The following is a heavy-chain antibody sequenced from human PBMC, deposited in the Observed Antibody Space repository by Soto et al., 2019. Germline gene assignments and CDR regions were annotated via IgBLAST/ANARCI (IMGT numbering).Heavy chain of an antibody. J-gene: IGHJ5*02. CDR2: IYYSGST. Sequence: SETLSLTCTVSGGSISSYYWSWIRQPPGKGLEWIGYIYYSGSTNYNPSLKSRVTISVDTSKNQFSLKLSSVTAADTAVYYCAREVVVADPHWFDPWGQGTLVTV. CDR3: AREVVVADPHWFDP. V-gene: IGHV4-59*01. CDR1: GGSISSYY. D-gene: IGHD2-15*01.